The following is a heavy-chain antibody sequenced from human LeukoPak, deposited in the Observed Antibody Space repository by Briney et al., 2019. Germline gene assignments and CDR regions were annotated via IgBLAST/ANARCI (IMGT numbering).Heavy chain of an antibody. CDR1: GFIGGSEY. CDR2: ISGSGGST. D-gene: IGHD1-14*01. Sequence: PGGSLRLSCSGSGFIGGSEYMTWVRQAPEKGLEWVSAISGSGGSTYYADSVKGRFTISRDNSKNTLYLQMNSLRAEDTAVYYCAKDFPILSTTQNYYYYMDVWGKGTTVTVSS. J-gene: IGHJ6*03. CDR3: AKDFPILSTTQNYYYYMDV. V-gene: IGHV3-23*01.